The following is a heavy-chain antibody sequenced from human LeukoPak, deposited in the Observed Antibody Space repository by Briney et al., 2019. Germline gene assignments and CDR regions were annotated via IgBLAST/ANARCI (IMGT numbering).Heavy chain of an antibody. CDR2: INSDSGGT. CDR1: GYTFTGDF. J-gene: IGHJ5*02. D-gene: IGHD6-6*01. CDR3: ARGNIATRRGENWFDP. V-gene: IGHV1-2*02. Sequence: GASVKVSCKASGYTFTGDFTHWVRQAPGQGLEWMGWINSDSGGTNYARKLQGRVTMTRDTSISTAYMELSSLRSDDTAVFYCARGNIATRRGENWFDPWGQGTLVTVSS.